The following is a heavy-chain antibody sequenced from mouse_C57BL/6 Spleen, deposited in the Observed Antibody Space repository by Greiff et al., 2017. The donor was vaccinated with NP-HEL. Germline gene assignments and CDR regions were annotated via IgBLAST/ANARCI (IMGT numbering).Heavy chain of an antibody. V-gene: IGHV1-61*01. CDR1: GYTFTSYW. Sequence: VQLQQPGAELVRPGSSVKLSCKASGYTFTSYWMDWVKQRPGQGLEWIGNIYPSDSETHYNQKFKDKAKLTVDKSSSTAYMQLSSLTSEDSAVYYCARSGDYDGEGSYAMDYWGQGTSVTVSS. CDR3: ARSGDYDGEGSYAMDY. J-gene: IGHJ4*01. CDR2: IYPSDSET. D-gene: IGHD2-4*01.